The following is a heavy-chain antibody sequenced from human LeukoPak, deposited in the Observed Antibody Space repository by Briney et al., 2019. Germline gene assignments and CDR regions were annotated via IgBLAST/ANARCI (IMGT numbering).Heavy chain of an antibody. J-gene: IGHJ4*02. CDR3: ARGVVIAPQTFDY. D-gene: IGHD2-21*01. CDR2: IYYSGST. Sequence: SETLSLTCSVSGDSIRSSSSYWTWIRQPPGKGLEWIGYIYYSGSTNYNPSLKSRVTISVDTSKNQFSLKLSSVTAADTAVYYCARGVVIAPQTFDYWGQGTLVTVSS. V-gene: IGHV4-61*01. CDR1: GDSIRSSSSY.